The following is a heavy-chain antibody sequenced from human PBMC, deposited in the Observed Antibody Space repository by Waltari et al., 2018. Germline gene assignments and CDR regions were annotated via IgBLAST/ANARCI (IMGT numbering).Heavy chain of an antibody. CDR3: ARGQVGATAY. J-gene: IGHJ4*02. CDR1: GGSISSGGYY. CDR2: IYYSGDP. V-gene: IGHV4-31*03. Sequence: QVQLQESGPGLVKPSQTLSLTCTVSGGSISSGGYYWSWIRQHPGKGLEWIGSIYYSGDPYYNPSLNSRVTISVDTSKNQFSLKLSSVPAADTAVYYCARGQVGATAYWGQGTLVTVSS. D-gene: IGHD1-26*01.